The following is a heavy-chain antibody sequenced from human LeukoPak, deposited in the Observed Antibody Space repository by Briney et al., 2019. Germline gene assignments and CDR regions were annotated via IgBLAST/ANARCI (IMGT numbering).Heavy chain of an antibody. Sequence: PGGSLRLSCAASGFTFSSYAMHWVRQAPGKGLEWVAVISYDGSNKYYADSVKGRFTISRDNSKNTLYLQMNSLRAEDTAVYYCARGGNYEQFYYYMDVWGKGTTVTVSS. CDR3: ARGGNYEQFYYYMDV. CDR1: GFTFSSYA. J-gene: IGHJ6*03. V-gene: IGHV3-30*04. D-gene: IGHD4-11*01. CDR2: ISYDGSNK.